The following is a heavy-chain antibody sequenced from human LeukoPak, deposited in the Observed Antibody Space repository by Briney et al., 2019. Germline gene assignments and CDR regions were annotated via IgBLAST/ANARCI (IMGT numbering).Heavy chain of an antibody. V-gene: IGHV4-34*01. J-gene: IGHJ4*02. CDR2: INHSGST. CDR1: GGSFSGYY. Sequence: SSETLSLTCAVYGGSFSGYYWSWIRQPPGKGLEWIGEINHSGSTNYNPSLKSRVTISVDTSKNQFSLKLSSVTAADTAVYYCARGRIQPDRRDYWGQGTLVTVPS. D-gene: IGHD5-18*01. CDR3: ARGRIQPDRRDY.